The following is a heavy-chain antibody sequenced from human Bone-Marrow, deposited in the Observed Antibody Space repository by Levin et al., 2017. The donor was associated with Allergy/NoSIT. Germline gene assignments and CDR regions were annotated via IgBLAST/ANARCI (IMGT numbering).Heavy chain of an antibody. J-gene: IGHJ4*02. D-gene: IGHD2-2*01. CDR1: GGSISSSSYY. CDR3: ARERSACTSSICYGIDY. Sequence: PSETLSLTCTVSGGSISSSSYYWGWIRQPPGKGLEWIATIHYSGSTYYNPSLNSRVTISEDTSKNQFSLKLSSVTAADTAVYYCARERSACTSSICYGIDYWGQGTLVTVSS. CDR2: IHYSGST. V-gene: IGHV4-39*02.